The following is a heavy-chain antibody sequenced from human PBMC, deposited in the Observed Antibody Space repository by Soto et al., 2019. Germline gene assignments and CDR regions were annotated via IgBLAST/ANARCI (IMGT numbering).Heavy chain of an antibody. V-gene: IGHV5-51*01. CDR1: GYSFTSYW. CDR2: IYPGHSDT. J-gene: IGHJ3*02. Sequence: GESLKISCKGSGYSFTSYWIGWVRQMPGKGLEWMGIIYPGHSDTRYSPSFQGQVTISADKSISTAYLQWSSLKASDTAMYYCARSKQQLVETFDIWGQGTMVTVSS. D-gene: IGHD6-13*01. CDR3: ARSKQQLVETFDI.